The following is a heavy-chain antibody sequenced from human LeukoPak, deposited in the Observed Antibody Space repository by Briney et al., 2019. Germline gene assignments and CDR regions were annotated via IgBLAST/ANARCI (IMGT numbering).Heavy chain of an antibody. V-gene: IGHV1-8*01. CDR1: GYTFTSYD. Sequence: ASVKVSCKASGYTFTSYDINWVRQATGQGXXXXXXXXXXSGNTGYXXKFQXRVTMTRNTSISTAYMELSSLRSEDTAVYYCARVGLRYCSSTSCRDFDYWGQGTLVTVSS. J-gene: IGHJ4*02. CDR3: ARVGLRYCSSTSCRDFDY. CDR2: XXXXSGNT. D-gene: IGHD2-2*01.